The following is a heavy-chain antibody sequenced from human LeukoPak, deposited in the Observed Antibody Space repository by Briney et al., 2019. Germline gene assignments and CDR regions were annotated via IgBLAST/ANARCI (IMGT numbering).Heavy chain of an antibody. V-gene: IGHV3-23*01. J-gene: IGHJ4*02. CDR1: GFTFSSYA. D-gene: IGHD3-3*01. Sequence: GSLRLSCAASGFTFSSYAMRWVRQAPGKGLEWVSAISGSGGSTYYADSVKGRFTISRDNSKNTLYLQMNSLRAEDTAVYYCAKSIFGVVIGDTIWGQGTLVTVSS. CDR3: AKSIFGVVIGDTI. CDR2: ISGSGGST.